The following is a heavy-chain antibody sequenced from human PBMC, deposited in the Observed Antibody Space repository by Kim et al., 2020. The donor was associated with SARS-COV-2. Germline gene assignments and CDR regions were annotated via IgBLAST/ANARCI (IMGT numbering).Heavy chain of an antibody. V-gene: IGHV3-13*04. J-gene: IGHJ6*02. CDR3: VRERSYYDSSGYRYYYYGMDV. D-gene: IGHD3-22*01. CDR1: GFTFSSYD. CDR2: IGTAGDT. Sequence: GGSLRLSCAASGFTFSSYDMHWVRQATGKGLEWVSAIGTAGDTYYPGSVKGRFTISRENAKNSLYLQMNSLRAGDTAVYYCVRERSYYDSSGYRYYYYGMDVWGQGTTVTVSS.